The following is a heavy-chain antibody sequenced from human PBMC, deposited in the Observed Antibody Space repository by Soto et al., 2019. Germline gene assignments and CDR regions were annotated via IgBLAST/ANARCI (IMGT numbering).Heavy chain of an antibody. D-gene: IGHD2-15*01. V-gene: IGHV3-21*01. Sequence: TGGSLRLSCAASGFTFSSYSMNWVRQAPGKGLEWVSSISSSSSYIYYADSVKGRFTISRDNAKNSLYLQMNSLRAEDTAVYYCARDTKAYCSGGSCYIVGYRYYYYMDFWGKGTTVTVSS. J-gene: IGHJ6*03. CDR3: ARDTKAYCSGGSCYIVGYRYYYYMDF. CDR1: GFTFSSYS. CDR2: ISSSSSYI.